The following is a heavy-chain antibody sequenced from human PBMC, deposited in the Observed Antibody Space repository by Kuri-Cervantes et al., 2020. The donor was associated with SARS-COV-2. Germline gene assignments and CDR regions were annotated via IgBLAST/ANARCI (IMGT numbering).Heavy chain of an antibody. CDR1: GFTFSSYS. J-gene: IGHJ6*02. CDR3: ARDRPPLYDNEIVDV. D-gene: IGHD3-9*01. V-gene: IGHV3-48*01. Sequence: ETLSLTCAASGFTFSSYSMNWVRQAPGKGLEWVSYIISSSSTICYADSVKGRFTISRDNAKNSLYLQMNSLRAEDTAVYYCARDRPPLYDNEIVDVWGQGTTVTVSS. CDR2: IISSSSTI.